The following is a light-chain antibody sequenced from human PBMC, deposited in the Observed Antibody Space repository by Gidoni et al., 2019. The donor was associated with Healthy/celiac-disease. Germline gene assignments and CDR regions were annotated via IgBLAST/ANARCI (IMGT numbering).Light chain of an antibody. CDR2: DVS. J-gene: IGLJ2*01. CDR3: CSYAGSYTLV. Sequence: QSALNQPRSVSGSPGQSVTISCTGTSSDVGVYNYVSWYQQHPGKAPKLMIYDVSKRPSGVPDRLSGSKSGNTASLTISGLQAEDEADYYCCSYAGSYTLVFGGGTKLTVL. V-gene: IGLV2-11*01. CDR1: SSDVGVYNY.